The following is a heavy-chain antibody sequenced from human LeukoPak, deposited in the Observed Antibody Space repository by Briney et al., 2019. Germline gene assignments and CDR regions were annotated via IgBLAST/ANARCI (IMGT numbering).Heavy chain of an antibody. D-gene: IGHD3-22*01. CDR1: GGSISSYY. CDR3: ARGRLDVYYDSSGYYFDY. CDR2: IYYSGST. J-gene: IGHJ4*02. V-gene: IGHV4-59*12. Sequence: SETLSLTCTVSGGSISSYYWSWLRQPPGKGLEWIGYIYYSGSTNYNPSLKSRVTISVDTSKNQFSLKLSSVTAADTAVYYCARGRLDVYYDSSGYYFDYWGQGTLVTVSS.